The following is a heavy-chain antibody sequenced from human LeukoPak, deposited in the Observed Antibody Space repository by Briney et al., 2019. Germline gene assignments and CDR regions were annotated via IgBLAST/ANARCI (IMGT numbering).Heavy chain of an antibody. D-gene: IGHD6-19*01. CDR3: ARRVPVAGSVGFDY. Sequence: GESLKISCQGFGYTFSTYWIAWVRQLPGKGLEGMGTIYPADSASTYSPSFQGQVTMSADKSISTAFLQWSSLKASDTAVYYCARRVPVAGSVGFDYWGQGTLVIVSS. CDR1: GYTFSTYW. V-gene: IGHV5-51*01. J-gene: IGHJ4*02. CDR2: IYPADSAS.